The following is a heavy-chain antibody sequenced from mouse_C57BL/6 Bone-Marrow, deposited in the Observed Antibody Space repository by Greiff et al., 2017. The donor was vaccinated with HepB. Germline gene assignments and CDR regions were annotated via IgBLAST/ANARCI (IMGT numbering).Heavy chain of an antibody. D-gene: IGHD3-1*01. J-gene: IGHJ2*01. V-gene: IGHV1-64*01. CDR3: ARGAARGRWFDY. Sequence: QVQLQQPGAELVKPGASVKLSCKASGYTFTSYWMHWVKQRPGQGLEWIGMLYPNSGGTNYNEKFKSKATLTVDTSSSTAYMQLSSLTSEDCAVYYSARGAARGRWFDYWGQGTTLTVSS. CDR2: LYPNSGGT. CDR1: GYTFTSYW.